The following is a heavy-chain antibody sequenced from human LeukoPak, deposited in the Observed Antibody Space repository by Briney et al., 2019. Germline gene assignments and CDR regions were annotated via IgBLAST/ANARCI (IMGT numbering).Heavy chain of an antibody. J-gene: IGHJ6*03. V-gene: IGHV3-23*01. CDR3: AKGGYDFWSGYPLTYYYYYMDV. Sequence: ETLSLTCTVSGGSISSSSYYWGWIRQPPGKGLEWVSAISGSGGSTYYADSVKGRFTISRDNSKNTLYLQMNSLRAEDTAVYYCAKGGYDFWSGYPLTYYYYYMDVWGKGTTVTVSS. D-gene: IGHD3-3*01. CDR2: ISGSGGST. CDR1: GGSISSSSYY.